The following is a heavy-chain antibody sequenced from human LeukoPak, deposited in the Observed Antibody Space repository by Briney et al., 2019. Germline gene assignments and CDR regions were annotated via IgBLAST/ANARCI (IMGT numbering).Heavy chain of an antibody. Sequence: PGGSLRLSCAASGFTFDDYAMHWVRQAPGKGLERVSPIRWNSGSIGYADSVKGRFTISRDNAKNSLYLQMNSLRAEDTALYYCAKDSSIAVAGASYYFDYWGQGTLVTVSS. CDR1: GFTFDDYA. CDR3: AKDSSIAVAGASYYFDY. CDR2: IRWNSGSI. V-gene: IGHV3-9*01. D-gene: IGHD6-19*01. J-gene: IGHJ4*02.